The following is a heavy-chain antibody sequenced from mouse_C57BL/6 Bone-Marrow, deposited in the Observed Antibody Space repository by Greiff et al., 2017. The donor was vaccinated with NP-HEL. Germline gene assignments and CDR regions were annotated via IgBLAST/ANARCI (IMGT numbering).Heavy chain of an antibody. CDR2: ILPGSGST. Sequence: QVQLQQSGAELMKPGASVKLSCKATGYTFTGYWIEWVKQRPGHGLEWIGEILPGSGSTNYNEKFKGKATFTADTSSNTAYMQLSSLTTEDSAIYYCARSGFKRDYGSSYEAYWGQGTLVTVSA. D-gene: IGHD1-1*01. J-gene: IGHJ3*01. CDR3: ARSGFKRDYGSSYEAY. CDR1: GYTFTGYW. V-gene: IGHV1-9*01.